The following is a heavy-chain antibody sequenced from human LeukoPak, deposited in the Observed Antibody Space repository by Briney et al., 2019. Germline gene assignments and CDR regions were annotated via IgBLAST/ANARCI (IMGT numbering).Heavy chain of an antibody. V-gene: IGHV7-4-1*02. D-gene: IGHD3-9*01. CDR1: GYTFTNYA. CDR3: ARSERSYYDILTGYYTHSSGWYFDL. CDR2: INTNTGNP. Sequence: WASVKVSCKASGYTFTNYAVNWVRQAPGQGLEWMGWINTNTGNPTYAQGFTGRFVFSLDTSVSTAYLQISSLKAEDTAVYYCARSERSYYDILTGYYTHSSGWYFDLWGRGTLVTVSS. J-gene: IGHJ2*01.